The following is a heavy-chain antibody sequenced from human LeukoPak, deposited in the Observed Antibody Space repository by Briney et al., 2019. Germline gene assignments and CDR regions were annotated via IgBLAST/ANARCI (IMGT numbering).Heavy chain of an antibody. D-gene: IGHD3-22*01. V-gene: IGHV3-53*01. CDR1: GFNFNDFG. J-gene: IGHJ3*02. CDR3: AREAPYYYDSSGYYSYDAFDI. Sequence: GGSLRLSCAVSGFNFNDFGMNWVRQAPGKGLEWVSVIYSGGSTYYADSVKGRFTISRDNSKNTLYLQMNSLRAEDTAVYYCAREAPYYYDSSGYYSYDAFDIWGQGTMVTVSS. CDR2: IYSGGST.